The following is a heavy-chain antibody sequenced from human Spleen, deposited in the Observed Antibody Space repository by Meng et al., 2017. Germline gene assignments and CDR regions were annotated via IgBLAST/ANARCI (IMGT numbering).Heavy chain of an antibody. CDR1: GGSFSGYY. Sequence: GSLRLSCAVYGGSFSGYYWSWIRQPPGKGLEWIGSIYYSGSTYYNPSLKSRVTISVDTSKNQFSLKLSSVTAADTAVYYCARVFRIVVVVAATGGYFDYWGQGTLVTVSS. J-gene: IGHJ4*02. CDR3: ARVFRIVVVVAATGGYFDY. V-gene: IGHV4-34*01. CDR2: IYYSGST. D-gene: IGHD2-15*01.